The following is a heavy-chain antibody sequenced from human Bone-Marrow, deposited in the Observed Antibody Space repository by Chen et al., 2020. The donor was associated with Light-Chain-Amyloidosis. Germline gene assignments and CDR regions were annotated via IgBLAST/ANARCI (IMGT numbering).Heavy chain of an antibody. CDR1: GYTFTGYY. V-gene: IGHV1-2*02. CDR2: INPNSGGT. Sequence: QVQLVQSGAEVKKPGASVKVSCKASGYTFTGYYMHWVRQAPGQGLEWMGWINPNSGGTNDAQKFQGRVTMTRDTSISTAYMELSRLRSDDTAVYYCAKAPYGSGSYYNWFDPWGQGTLVTVSS. CDR3: AKAPYGSGSYYNWFDP. D-gene: IGHD3-10*01. J-gene: IGHJ5*02.